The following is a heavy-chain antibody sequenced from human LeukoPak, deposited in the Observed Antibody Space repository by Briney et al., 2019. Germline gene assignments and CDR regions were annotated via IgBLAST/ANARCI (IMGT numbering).Heavy chain of an antibody. CDR2: ISSDGGT. V-gene: IGHV3-23*01. J-gene: IGHJ4*02. Sequence: GGSLRLSCAASGFTFSNYAMSWVRQAPGKGLEWVSGISSDGGTFYPDSVKGRFTISRDNSKNTLYLQMNSLGAADTAIYYCVKEIAAIGLPAVDHWGQGTLVTVSS. CDR3: VKEIAAIGLPAVDH. D-gene: IGHD6-13*01. CDR1: GFTFSNYA.